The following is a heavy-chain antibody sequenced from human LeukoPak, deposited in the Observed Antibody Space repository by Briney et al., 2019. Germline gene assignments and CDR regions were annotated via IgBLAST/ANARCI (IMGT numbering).Heavy chain of an antibody. J-gene: IGHJ3*02. CDR1: GGSISSGGYY. Sequence: SETLSLTCTVSGGSISSGGYYWSWIRQHPGKGLEWIGYIYYSGSTYYNPSLKSRVTISVDTSKNQFSLKLSFVTAADTAVYYCAAGLDDAFDIWGQGTMVTVSS. CDR2: IYYSGST. CDR3: AAGLDDAFDI. V-gene: IGHV4-31*03.